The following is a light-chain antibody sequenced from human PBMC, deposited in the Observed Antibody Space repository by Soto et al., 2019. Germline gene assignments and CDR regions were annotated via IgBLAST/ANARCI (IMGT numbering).Light chain of an antibody. J-gene: IGKJ2*01. Sequence: EIVMTQSPANLSVSPGERATLSCRASQSISSNLAWYQQKPGQGPRLLIYGASTRATGIPARFSGSGSGTEVTLTISSLQSEDFAVSYCQQYNKWPPYTFGQGTKLEIK. CDR2: GAS. V-gene: IGKV3-15*01. CDR1: QSISSN. CDR3: QQYNKWPPYT.